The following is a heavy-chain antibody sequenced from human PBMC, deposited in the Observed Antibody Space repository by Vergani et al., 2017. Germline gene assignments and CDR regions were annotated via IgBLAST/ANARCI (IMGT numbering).Heavy chain of an antibody. Sequence: EVQLVESGGVVVQPGGSLRLSCAASGFTFDDYTMHWVRQAPGKGLEWVSLISWDGGSTYYAGSVKGRFTISRDNSKNSLYLQMNSLRTEDTALYYCAKDLGKAGTSNYYYYYMDVWGKGTTVTVSS. J-gene: IGHJ6*03. CDR2: ISWDGGST. V-gene: IGHV3-43*01. CDR1: GFTFDDYT. D-gene: IGHD1-7*01. CDR3: AKDLGKAGTSNYYYYYMDV.